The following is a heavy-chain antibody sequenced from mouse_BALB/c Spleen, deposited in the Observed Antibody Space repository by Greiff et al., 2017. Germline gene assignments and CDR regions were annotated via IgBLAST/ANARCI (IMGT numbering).Heavy chain of an antibody. CDR1: GFTFSSYY. Sequence: EVMLVESGGGLVKLGGSLKLSCAASGFTFSSYYMSWVRQTPEKRLELVAAINSNGGSTYYPDTVKGRFTISRDNAKNTLYLQMSSLKSEDTALYYCARGEGYGYDDAMDYWGQGTSVTVSS. CDR3: ARGEGYGYDDAMDY. CDR2: INSNGGST. J-gene: IGHJ4*01. D-gene: IGHD2-2*01. V-gene: IGHV5-6-2*01.